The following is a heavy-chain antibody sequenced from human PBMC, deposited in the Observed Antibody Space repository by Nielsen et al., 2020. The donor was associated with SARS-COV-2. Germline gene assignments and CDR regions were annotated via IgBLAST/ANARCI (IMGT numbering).Heavy chain of an antibody. Sequence: GGSLRLSCAASGFIFSDYKMNWVRQAPGKGLEWVAVIWDDGSNKYHADSVKGRFTISRDNSKNTLFLQMNNLRAEDTAVYYCARGRCTSYNCAKLGGYMDVWGKGTTVTVSS. CDR3: ARGRCTSYNCAKLGGYMDV. CDR1: GFIFSDYK. D-gene: IGHD1-1*01. V-gene: IGHV3-33*08. J-gene: IGHJ6*03. CDR2: IWDDGSNK.